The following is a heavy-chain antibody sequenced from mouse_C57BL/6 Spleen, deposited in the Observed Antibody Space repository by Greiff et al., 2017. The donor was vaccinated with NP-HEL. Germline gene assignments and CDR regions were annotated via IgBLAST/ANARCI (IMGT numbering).Heavy chain of an antibody. V-gene: IGHV1-22*01. CDR2: INPNNGGT. CDR3: ARESYYYGSVY. Sequence: EVQLVESGPELVKPGASVKMSCKASGYTFTDYNMHWVKQSHGKSLEWIGYINPNNGGTSYNQKFKGKATLTVNKSSSTAYMELRSLTSEDSAVYYCARESYYYGSVYWGQGTTLTVSS. D-gene: IGHD1-1*01. J-gene: IGHJ2*01. CDR1: GYTFTDYN.